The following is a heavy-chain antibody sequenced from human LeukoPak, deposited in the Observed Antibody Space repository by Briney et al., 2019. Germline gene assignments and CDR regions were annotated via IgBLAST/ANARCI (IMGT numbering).Heavy chain of an antibody. CDR1: GFTFSYYA. D-gene: IGHD2-2*01. J-gene: IGHJ4*02. Sequence: PGGSLRLSCSASGFTFSYYAMHWVRQAPGRGLEYVSGITIDGGGTYYADSVKGRFTISRDNSKNTLYLQMSRLTTEDTAVYSCLRTFGYCSSTTCYVFDYWGRGTLVTVSS. CDR2: ITIDGGGT. CDR3: LRTFGYCSSTTCYVFDY. V-gene: IGHV3-64*03.